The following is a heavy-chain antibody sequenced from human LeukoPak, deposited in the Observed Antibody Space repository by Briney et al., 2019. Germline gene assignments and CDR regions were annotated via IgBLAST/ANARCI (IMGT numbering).Heavy chain of an antibody. D-gene: IGHD4-17*01. Sequence: SETLSLTCTVSGGSISISRYYWGWIRQPPGKGLEWIGSIYYSGSTYYNPSLKSRVTISVDTSKNQFSLKLSSVTAADTAVYYCARDRHDYGDSLIDYWGQGTLVTVSS. J-gene: IGHJ4*02. CDR3: ARDRHDYGDSLIDY. CDR2: IYYSGST. CDR1: GGSISISRYY. V-gene: IGHV4-39*07.